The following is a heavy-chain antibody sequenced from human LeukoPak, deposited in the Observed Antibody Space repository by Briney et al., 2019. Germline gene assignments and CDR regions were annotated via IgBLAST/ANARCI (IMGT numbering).Heavy chain of an antibody. CDR1: GFTFSSYE. J-gene: IGHJ4*02. Sequence: QPGGSLRLSCAASGFTFSSYEMNWVRQAPGEGLEWVSYISSSGSTIYYADSVKGRFTISRDNAKNSLYLQMNSLRAEDTAVYYCASHHYGDFSFDYWGQGTLVTVSS. CDR3: ASHHYGDFSFDY. D-gene: IGHD4-17*01. V-gene: IGHV3-48*03. CDR2: ISSSGSTI.